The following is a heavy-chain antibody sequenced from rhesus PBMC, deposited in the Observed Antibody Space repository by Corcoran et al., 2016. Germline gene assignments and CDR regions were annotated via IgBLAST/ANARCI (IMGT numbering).Heavy chain of an antibody. Sequence: QVQLQESGPGLVKPSETLSLTCAVSGVSISSSNWRSWTPQPPGKGLEWIGGIYSNSVSTNYNPSLKSRVTISKGTSKSQFTLKLSSLTAADTAVYYCARDPGGSSYFDYWGQGVLVTVSS. J-gene: IGHJ4*01. CDR2: IYSNSVST. V-gene: IGHV4S18*01. CDR1: GVSISSSNWR. D-gene: IGHD4-29*01. CDR3: ARDPGGSSYFDY.